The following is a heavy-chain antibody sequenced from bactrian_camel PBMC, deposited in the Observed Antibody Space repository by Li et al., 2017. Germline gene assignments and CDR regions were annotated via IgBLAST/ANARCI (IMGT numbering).Heavy chain of an antibody. CDR3: AAKYGDCEFDAVRYDA. V-gene: IGHV3S25*01. CDR1: GFTRGRYC. D-gene: IGHD1*01. Sequence: QLVESGGGSVQAGGSLTLSCAISGFTRGRYCMAWFHQAPGKERERVATINSDANSIYYSDSVKGRFTITLHNAQKTAYLQMARLQPEDTAMYYCAAKYGDCEFDAVRYDAWGQGTQVTVS. CDR2: INSDANSI. J-gene: IGHJ4*01.